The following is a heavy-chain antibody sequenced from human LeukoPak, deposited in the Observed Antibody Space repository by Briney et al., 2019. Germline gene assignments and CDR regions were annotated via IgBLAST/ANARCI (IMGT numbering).Heavy chain of an antibody. CDR1: GFTFSSYW. Sequence: GGCLRLSCAASGFTFSSYWMHRVRQAPGKGLVWVSRINSDGSSTSYADSVKGRFTISRDNAKNTLYLQMNSLRAEDTAVYYCASGKGYGDYGFDYWGQGTLVTVSS. J-gene: IGHJ4*02. D-gene: IGHD4-17*01. V-gene: IGHV3-74*01. CDR3: ASGKGYGDYGFDY. CDR2: INSDGSST.